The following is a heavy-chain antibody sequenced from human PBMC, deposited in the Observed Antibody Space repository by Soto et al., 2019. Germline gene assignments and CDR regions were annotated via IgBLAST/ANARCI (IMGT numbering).Heavy chain of an antibody. Sequence: GGSLRLSCAASGFTFSGYGMHWVRQAPGKGLEWVAITRHDGSNTYYADSVRGRFTISRDNSKKTLYLQMDSLRAEDTAVYYCARDGVGATTFFGYFAYWGQGTLVTVSS. V-gene: IGHV3-30*02. CDR3: ARDGVGATTFFGYFAY. CDR2: TRHDGSNT. J-gene: IGHJ4*02. CDR1: GFTFSGYG. D-gene: IGHD1-26*01.